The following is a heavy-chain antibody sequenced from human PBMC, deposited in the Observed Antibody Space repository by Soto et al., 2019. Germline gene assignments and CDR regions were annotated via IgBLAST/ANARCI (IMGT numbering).Heavy chain of an antibody. D-gene: IGHD2-2*01. CDR2: INPNSGGT. Sequence: ASVKVSCKASGYTFTGYYMHWVRQAPGQGLEWMGWINPNSGGTNYAQKFQGRVTMTRDTSISTAYMELSRLRSDDTVVYYCARDYPQRYCSSASCIRRYDWFGPWGQGTLVTVSS. CDR1: GYTFTGYY. J-gene: IGHJ5*02. V-gene: IGHV1-2*02. CDR3: ARDYPQRYCSSASCIRRYDWFGP.